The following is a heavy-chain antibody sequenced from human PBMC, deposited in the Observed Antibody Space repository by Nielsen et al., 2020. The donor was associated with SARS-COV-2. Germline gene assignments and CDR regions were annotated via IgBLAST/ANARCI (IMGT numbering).Heavy chain of an antibody. Sequence: SETLSLTCTVSGGSISSGDYYWSWIRQPPGKGLEWIGYIYYSGSTYYNPSLKSRVTISVDTSKNQFSLKLSSVTAADTAVYYCARDRIAAAGTSPTGPFDYWGQGTLVTVSS. CDR3: ARDRIAAAGTSPTGPFDY. J-gene: IGHJ4*02. D-gene: IGHD6-13*01. CDR1: GGSISSGDYY. V-gene: IGHV4-30-4*01. CDR2: IYYSGST.